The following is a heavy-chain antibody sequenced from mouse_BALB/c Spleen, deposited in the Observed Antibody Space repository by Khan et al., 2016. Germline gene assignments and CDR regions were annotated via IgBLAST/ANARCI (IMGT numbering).Heavy chain of an antibody. CDR3: ARRGYGYHFDY. D-gene: IGHD2-2*01. J-gene: IGHJ2*01. Sequence: QVQLQQSGAELARPGASVKLSCKASGYTFTSYWMQWVKQRPGQGLEWIGAIYPGDGDTRYTQKLKGKATLTADKSSSTAYRQLSSLASEDSAVYYCARRGYGYHFDYWGQGTTLTVSS. CDR2: IYPGDGDT. V-gene: IGHV1-87*01. CDR1: GYTFTSYW.